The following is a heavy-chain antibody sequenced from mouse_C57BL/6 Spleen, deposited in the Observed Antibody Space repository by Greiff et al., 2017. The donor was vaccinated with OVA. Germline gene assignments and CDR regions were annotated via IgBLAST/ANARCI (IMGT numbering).Heavy chain of an antibody. CDR3: AREGNEFAY. J-gene: IGHJ3*01. Sequence: EVQLQQSGPELVKPGASVKISCKASGYTFTDYYMNWVKQSHGKSLEWIGDINPNNGGTSYNQKFKGKATLTVDKSSSTAYMELRSLTSEDSAVYYCAREGNEFAYWGQGTLVTVSA. CDR2: INPNNGGT. D-gene: IGHD2-1*01. V-gene: IGHV1-26*01. CDR1: GYTFTDYY.